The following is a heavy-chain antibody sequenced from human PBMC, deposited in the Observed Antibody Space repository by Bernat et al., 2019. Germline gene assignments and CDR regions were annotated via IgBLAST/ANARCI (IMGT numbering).Heavy chain of an antibody. J-gene: IGHJ4*02. D-gene: IGHD3-10*02. CDR1: GYTFTSYL. CDR2: INPSGGST. Sequence: QVQLVQSGAEVKKPGASVKVSCKASGYTFTSYLMHWVRQAPGQGLEWMGLINPSGGSTTYAQKFQGRVTMTRDMSTSTVYMELSSLTSEDTAVYYCAREMFGESPDYWGQGTLVAVSS. CDR3: AREMFGESPDY. V-gene: IGHV1-46*03.